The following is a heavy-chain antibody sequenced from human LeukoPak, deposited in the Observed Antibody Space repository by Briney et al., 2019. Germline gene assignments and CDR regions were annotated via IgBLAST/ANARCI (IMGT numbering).Heavy chain of an antibody. V-gene: IGHV1-69*04. Sequence: SVKVSCKASRGTFSSYAISWVRQAPGQGLEWMGRIIPILGIANYAQKFQGRVTITADKSTSTAYMELSSLRSEDTAVYYCSRGSGEHPEAPLYFDYWGQGTLVTVSS. CDR2: IIPILGIA. CDR3: SRGSGEHPEAPLYFDY. D-gene: IGHD3-10*01. CDR1: RGTFSSYA. J-gene: IGHJ4*02.